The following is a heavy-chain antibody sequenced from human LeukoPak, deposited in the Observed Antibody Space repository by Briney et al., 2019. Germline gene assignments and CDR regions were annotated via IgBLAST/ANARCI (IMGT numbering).Heavy chain of an antibody. CDR1: GFTVSSNY. J-gene: IGHJ5*02. D-gene: IGHD2-15*01. CDR3: ARALGYCSGGSCHDGLNWFDP. Sequence: GGSLRLSCAASGFTVSSNYMSWVRQAQGKGLEWVSVIYSGGSTYYADSVKGRFTISRDNSKNPLYLQMNSLRAEDTAVYYCARALGYCSGGSCHDGLNWFDPWGQGTLVTVSS. CDR2: IYSGGST. V-gene: IGHV3-66*01.